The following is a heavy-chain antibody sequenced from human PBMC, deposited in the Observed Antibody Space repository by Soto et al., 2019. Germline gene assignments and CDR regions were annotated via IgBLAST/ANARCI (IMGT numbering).Heavy chain of an antibody. CDR2: IWYDGSNK. J-gene: IGHJ5*02. Sequence: GGSLRLSCAASGFTFSSYGMHWVRQAPGKGLEWVAVIWYDGSNKYYADSVKGRFTISRDNSKNTLYLQMNSLRAEDTAVYYCAREHYYDSSGYYRGNWFDPWGQGTLVTVSS. D-gene: IGHD3-22*01. CDR1: GFTFSSYG. CDR3: AREHYYDSSGYYRGNWFDP. V-gene: IGHV3-33*01.